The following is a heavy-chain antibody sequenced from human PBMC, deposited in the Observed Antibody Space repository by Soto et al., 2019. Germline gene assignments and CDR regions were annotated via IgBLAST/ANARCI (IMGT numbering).Heavy chain of an antibody. D-gene: IGHD2-15*01. Sequence: EVQLLESGGGLVQPGGSLRLSCAASGFAFSYYAIIWVRQAPGKGLEWVSTISGGGDGAFYADSVKGRFTISRDNSRNTVYLQVNSLRAEDTAVDYCARKGPGSLTIYCSDGGCHYAFDIWGQGTRVTVSS. CDR1: GFAFSYYA. CDR3: ARKGPGSLTIYCSDGGCHYAFDI. J-gene: IGHJ3*02. V-gene: IGHV3-23*01. CDR2: ISGGGDGA.